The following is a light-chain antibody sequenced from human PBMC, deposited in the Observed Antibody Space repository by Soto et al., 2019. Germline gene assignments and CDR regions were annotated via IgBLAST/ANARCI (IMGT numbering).Light chain of an antibody. V-gene: IGKV1-39*01. CDR1: QSINTY. CDR3: QQSYSTPPT. Sequence: DIQMTQSPSSLSASVGDRVTITCQTSQSINTYLNWYQQKPGKAPKLLIYAASSLQSGVPSRFSGSGSGTDFTLTISSLQPEDFATYYCQQSYSTPPTFGQGTKVDIK. CDR2: AAS. J-gene: IGKJ1*01.